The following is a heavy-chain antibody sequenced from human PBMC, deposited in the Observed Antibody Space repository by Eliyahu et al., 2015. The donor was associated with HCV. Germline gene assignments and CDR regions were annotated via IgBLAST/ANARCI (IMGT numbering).Heavy chain of an antibody. Sequence: QVQLVQSGAEVKKPGASVKXSCKASGYTFTSYYMHWVRQAPGQGLEWMGIINPSGGSTSYAQKFQGRVTMTRDTSTSTVYMELSSLRSEDTAVYYCARSYYYDSSGPNFDYWGQGTLVTVSS. CDR3: ARSYYYDSSGPNFDY. CDR1: GYTFTSYY. J-gene: IGHJ4*02. D-gene: IGHD3-22*01. V-gene: IGHV1-46*01. CDR2: INPSGGST.